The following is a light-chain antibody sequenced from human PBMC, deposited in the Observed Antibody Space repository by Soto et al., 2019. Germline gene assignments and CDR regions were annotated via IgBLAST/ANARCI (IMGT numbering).Light chain of an antibody. CDR1: SSDVGGYNY. J-gene: IGLJ1*01. CDR3: SSYTSISTLYV. V-gene: IGLV2-14*01. Sequence: QSVLTQPASVSGSPGQSITISCTRTSSDVGGYNYVSWYQQHPGKAPKLMIFEVSSRPPGVSNRFSGSKSGNTASLTISGLQAEDEADYYCSSYTSISTLYVFGTGTKVTV. CDR2: EVS.